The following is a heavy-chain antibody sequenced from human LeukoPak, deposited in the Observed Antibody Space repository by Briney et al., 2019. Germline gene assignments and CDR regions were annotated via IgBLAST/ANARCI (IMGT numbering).Heavy chain of an antibody. CDR1: DGSLINYF. Sequence: SETLSLTCTVSDGSLINYFWTWIRQPPGKGLEWIGYIYYSGSTNYKPSLKSRVTISVDTSKNQFSLKLNSVTAADTAVYYCARGGYYGSGNDFRFDPWGQGTLVTVSS. CDR3: ARGGYYGSGNDFRFDP. V-gene: IGHV4-59*01. D-gene: IGHD3-10*01. CDR2: IYYSGST. J-gene: IGHJ5*02.